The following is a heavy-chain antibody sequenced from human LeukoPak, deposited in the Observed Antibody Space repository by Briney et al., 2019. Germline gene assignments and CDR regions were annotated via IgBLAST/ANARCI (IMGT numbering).Heavy chain of an antibody. CDR3: GSGSYYFDY. J-gene: IGHJ4*02. CDR2: IYYSGSN. Sequence: SETLSLTCTVSGGSISSYYWSWIRQPPGKGLEWIGYIYYSGSNNHNPSLKSRVTISVDTSKNQFPLKLSSVTAADTAVYYCGSGSYYFDYWGQGTLVTVSS. CDR1: GGSISSYY. D-gene: IGHD1-26*01. V-gene: IGHV4-59*08.